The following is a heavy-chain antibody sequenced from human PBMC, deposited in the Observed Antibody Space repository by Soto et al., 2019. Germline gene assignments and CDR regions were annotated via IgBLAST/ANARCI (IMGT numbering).Heavy chain of an antibody. J-gene: IGHJ6*02. CDR2: INAGNGNT. CDR3: ARDPAYYYDSSGYRGYYYYGMDV. Sequence: GASVKVSCKASGYTFTSYAMHWVRQAPGQRLEWMGWINAGNGNTKYSQKFQGRVTITRDTSASTAYMELSSLRSEDTAVYYCARDPAYYYDSSGYRGYYYYGMDVWGQGTTVTVSS. CDR1: GYTFTSYA. V-gene: IGHV1-3*01. D-gene: IGHD3-22*01.